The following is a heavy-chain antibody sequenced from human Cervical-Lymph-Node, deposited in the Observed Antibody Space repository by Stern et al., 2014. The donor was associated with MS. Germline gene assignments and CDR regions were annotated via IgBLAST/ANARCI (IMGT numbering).Heavy chain of an antibody. V-gene: IGHV4-34*01. Sequence: QVQLQQWGAGLLKPSETLSLTCAVYGGSFSGYYWSWIRQPPGKGLEWIGEINHSGSTNYNPSLKSRVTISVDTSKNQFSLKLSSVTAADTAVYYCAGRGPYSYEGYWGQGTLVTVSS. CDR2: INHSGST. D-gene: IGHD5-18*01. CDR1: GGSFSGYY. CDR3: AGRGPYSYEGY. J-gene: IGHJ4*02.